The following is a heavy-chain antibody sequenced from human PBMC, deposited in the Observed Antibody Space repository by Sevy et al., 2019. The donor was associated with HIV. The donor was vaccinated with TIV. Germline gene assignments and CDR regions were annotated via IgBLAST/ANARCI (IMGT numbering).Heavy chain of an antibody. CDR2: MYHSGST. V-gene: IGHV4-59*01. D-gene: IGHD3-3*01. CDR3: ARDYRRDFWSGYSNYFDP. Sequence: SETLSLTCTVSGDSITRYFWSWIRQPPGKGLEWIGYMYHSGSTNYNPSLKRRVSLSIGTSKNEFSLTLSSVTAADTAVYYCARDYRRDFWSGYSNYFDPWGPGILVTVSS. J-gene: IGHJ5*02. CDR1: GDSITRYF.